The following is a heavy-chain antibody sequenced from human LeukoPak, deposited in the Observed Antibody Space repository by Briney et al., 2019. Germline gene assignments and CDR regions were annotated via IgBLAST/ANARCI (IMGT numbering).Heavy chain of an antibody. V-gene: IGHV3-30*02. CDR3: ARGRCSGGSCYGY. Sequence: GGSLRLSCAASGFTFSSYGMHWVRQAPGKGLEWVAFIRYDGSNKYYADSVKGRFTISRDNSKNTLYLQMNSLRAEDTAVYYCARGRCSGGSCYGYWGQGTLVTVSS. CDR1: GFTFSSYG. CDR2: IRYDGSNK. J-gene: IGHJ4*02. D-gene: IGHD2-15*01.